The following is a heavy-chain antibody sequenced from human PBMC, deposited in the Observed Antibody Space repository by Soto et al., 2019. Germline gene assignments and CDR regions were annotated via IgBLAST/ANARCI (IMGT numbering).Heavy chain of an antibody. CDR1: GYSITAGGYY. J-gene: IGHJ5*02. V-gene: IGHV4-31*03. CDR2: FYSSGSI. D-gene: IGHD6-19*01. Sequence: SETLSLTCFVSGYSITAGGYYWSWIRHHPGKGLEWIGSFYSSGSIIYNPSLRSRVSISGDTSSHQFTMSLPSVTAADTARYYCARMYSSGSGWFHPWGQGTLVTVSS. CDR3: ARMYSSGSGWFHP.